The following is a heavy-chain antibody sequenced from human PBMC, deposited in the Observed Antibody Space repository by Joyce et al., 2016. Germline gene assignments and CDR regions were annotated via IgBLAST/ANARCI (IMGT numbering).Heavy chain of an antibody. V-gene: IGHV6-1*01. CDR1: GDSVSSNSAA. CDR3: ARGSFDSVWS. J-gene: IGHJ5*02. D-gene: IGHD6-19*01. CDR2: TYYRSEWKT. Sequence: QVQLQQSGPGLVKPSQTLSLTCAISGDSVSSNSAAWSWFRQSPSRGLQWLERTYYRSEWKTDSAECVRARITINPDTSKNQFSLQLNSVTPEDTAVYYCARGSFDSVWSWGQGTLVTVSS.